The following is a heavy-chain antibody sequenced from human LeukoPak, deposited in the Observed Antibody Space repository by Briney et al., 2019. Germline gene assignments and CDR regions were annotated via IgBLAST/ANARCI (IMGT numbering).Heavy chain of an antibody. D-gene: IGHD6-13*01. Sequence: QLGGSLRLSCAASGFTVSSNYMSWVRQAPGKGLEWVSVIYSGGSTYYADSVKGRFTISRDNSKNTLYLQMNSLRAEDTAVYYCAKEGIAAAGPYFDYWGQGTLVTVSS. CDR1: GFTVSSNY. V-gene: IGHV3-53*01. CDR2: IYSGGST. J-gene: IGHJ4*02. CDR3: AKEGIAAAGPYFDY.